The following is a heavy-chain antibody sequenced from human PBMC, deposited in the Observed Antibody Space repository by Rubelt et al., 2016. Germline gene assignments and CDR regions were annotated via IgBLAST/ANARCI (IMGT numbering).Heavy chain of an antibody. CDR2: INHSGST. Sequence: QVQLQQWGAGLLKPSETLSLTCAVYGGSFSGYYWSWIRQSPGKGLEWIGEINHSGSTNYNPSLKSRVTISTDASKKLLAVKMTVGTAADMAVYYCAGGGGYGPFLWGQGTLVTVSS. CDR3: AGGGGYGPFL. V-gene: IGHV4-34*01. D-gene: IGHD4-17*01. CDR1: GGSFSGYY. J-gene: IGHJ4*02.